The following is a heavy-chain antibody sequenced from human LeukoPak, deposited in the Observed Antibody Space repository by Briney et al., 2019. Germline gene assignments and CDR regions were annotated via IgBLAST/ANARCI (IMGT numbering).Heavy chain of an antibody. Sequence: GGSLRLSCAASGFTFSSYAMSWVRQAPGKGLEWVSAISGSGGSTYYADSVKGRFTISRGNSKNTLYLQMNSLRAEDTAVYYCAKDRTYDFWSGYYTGSDYWGQGTLVTVSS. J-gene: IGHJ4*02. V-gene: IGHV3-23*01. CDR3: AKDRTYDFWSGYYTGSDY. D-gene: IGHD3-3*01. CDR2: ISGSGGST. CDR1: GFTFSSYA.